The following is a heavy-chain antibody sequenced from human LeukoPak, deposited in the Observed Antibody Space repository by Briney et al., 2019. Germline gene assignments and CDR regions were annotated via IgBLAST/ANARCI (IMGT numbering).Heavy chain of an antibody. V-gene: IGHV3-33*01. CDR2: IWHDGSNE. J-gene: IGHJ4*02. D-gene: IGHD2-15*01. CDR1: GFTFSTYA. Sequence: GGSLRLSCATSGFTFSTYAMHWVRQAPGKGLEWVAVIWHDGSNEHYVDSVKGRFTISRDNSINTLSLQMNSLRVEDTAVYYCAREVDCSGGRCYRGEFDYWGQGTLVTVSS. CDR3: AREVDCSGGRCYRGEFDY.